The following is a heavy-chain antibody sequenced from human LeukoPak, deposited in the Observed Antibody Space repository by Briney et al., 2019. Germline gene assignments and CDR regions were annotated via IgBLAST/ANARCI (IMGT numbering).Heavy chain of an antibody. J-gene: IGHJ5*02. CDR2: ISGTSSYM. V-gene: IGHV3-21*01. Sequence: GGSLRLSWVAYGFNFRDYSMNWVRQAPGKGLDWVSGISGTSSYMYYGDSVKGRFTVSRDNAKNSLYLQMESLRVEDTAVYYCARDLHYYGSGPWGQGTLVTVSS. CDR3: ARDLHYYGSGP. D-gene: IGHD3-10*01. CDR1: GFNFRDYS.